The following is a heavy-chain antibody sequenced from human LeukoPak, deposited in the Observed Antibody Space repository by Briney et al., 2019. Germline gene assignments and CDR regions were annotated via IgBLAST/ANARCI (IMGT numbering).Heavy chain of an antibody. CDR1: GFTFSHYG. CDR3: ARDAQRGFDCSNSLQY. V-gene: IGHV3-33*01. D-gene: IGHD4-11*01. CDR2: IWSDGSNK. Sequence: PGRSLRLSCAASGFTFSHYGMHWVRQAPGKGLEWVAVIWSDGSNKFYADSVRGRFTISRDDVRKTVYLQMDSLTAEDTAVYYCARDAQRGFDCSNSLQYWGQGTLVTVSS. J-gene: IGHJ4*02.